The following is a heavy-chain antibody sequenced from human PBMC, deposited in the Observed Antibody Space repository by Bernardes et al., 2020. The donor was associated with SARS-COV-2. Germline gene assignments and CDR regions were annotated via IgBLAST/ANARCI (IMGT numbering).Heavy chain of an antibody. J-gene: IGHJ4*02. CDR1: GFSFSNSE. Sequence: GGSLRLSCAPSGFSFSNSELNWVRQAPGKGLEWVSSISSFGGSTISYADSVKGRFTISRDNAKNSVHLQMNSLRADDTAVYYCASIGWSGPDNWGQGTLVTVSS. V-gene: IGHV3-48*03. CDR2: ISSFGGSTI. D-gene: IGHD3-3*01. CDR3: ASIGWSGPDN.